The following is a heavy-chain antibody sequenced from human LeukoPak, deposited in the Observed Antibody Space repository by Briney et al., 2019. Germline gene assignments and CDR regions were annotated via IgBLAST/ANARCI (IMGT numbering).Heavy chain of an antibody. V-gene: IGHV4-4*07. Sequence: SETLSLTCTVSGGSISSYYWSWLRQPAGKGLEWIGRIYTSGSTNYNPSLKSRVTMSVDTSNNQFSLKLSTVTAADTAVYYCARARTYDSSGYYYGYYYYMDVWGKGTTVTVS. CDR1: GGSISSYY. J-gene: IGHJ6*03. D-gene: IGHD3-22*01. CDR3: ARARTYDSSGYYYGYYYYMDV. CDR2: IYTSGST.